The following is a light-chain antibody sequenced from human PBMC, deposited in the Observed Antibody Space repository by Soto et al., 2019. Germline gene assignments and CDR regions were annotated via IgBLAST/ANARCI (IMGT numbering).Light chain of an antibody. Sequence: EIFFKRCSGTLSLSRVERATLSCMASHSVSRSYSSWYQHKPGQAPMLLIYGASSRATGIPDRFSGSGSGTDFTLTISRLEPEDFAVYYCQQYGSLPRTFGQGTKVDI. CDR1: HSVSRSY. CDR3: QQYGSLPRT. V-gene: IGKV3-20*01. J-gene: IGKJ1*01. CDR2: GAS.